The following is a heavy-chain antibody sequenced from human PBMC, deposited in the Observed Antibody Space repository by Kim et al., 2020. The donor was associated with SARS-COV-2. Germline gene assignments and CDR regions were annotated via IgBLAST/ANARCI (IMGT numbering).Heavy chain of an antibody. J-gene: IGHJ4*02. V-gene: IGHV1-24*01. D-gene: IGHD6-13*01. CDR3: ATDRGYEGPY. CDR2: K. Sequence: KIYARAFQGRVTMTEDTSTDTSYMELSSLRSEDTAVYYCATDRGYEGPYWGQGTLVTVSS.